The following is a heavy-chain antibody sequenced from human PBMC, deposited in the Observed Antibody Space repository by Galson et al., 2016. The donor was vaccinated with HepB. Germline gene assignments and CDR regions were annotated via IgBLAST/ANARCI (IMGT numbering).Heavy chain of an antibody. D-gene: IGHD2-2*01. CDR1: GYTFTNYW. Sequence: QSGAEVKKPGESLKISFEASGYTFTNYWIGWVRQMSGKGLELMGIIYPGDSDTRYSASFQGQVTISADKSTSTAYLQWSSLKASDTAMYYSARFGCNRASCPTDFYSGMDVWGQGTTVTVSS. J-gene: IGHJ6*02. CDR2: IYPGDSDT. V-gene: IGHV5-51*01. CDR3: ARFGCNRASCPTDFYSGMDV.